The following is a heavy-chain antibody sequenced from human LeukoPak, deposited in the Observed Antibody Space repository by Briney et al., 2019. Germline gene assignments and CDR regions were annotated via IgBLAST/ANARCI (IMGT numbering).Heavy chain of an antibody. CDR3: ARAGYSSWYVN. D-gene: IGHD6-13*01. J-gene: IGHJ4*02. V-gene: IGHV4-59*08. Sequence: SETLSLTCTVSGGSISSYYWSWIRQPPGKGLEWIGYIYYSGSTNYNPSLKSRVTISVDTSKNQFSLKLSSVTAADTAVYYCARAGYSSWYVNWGQGTLVTVSS. CDR2: IYYSGST. CDR1: GGSISSYY.